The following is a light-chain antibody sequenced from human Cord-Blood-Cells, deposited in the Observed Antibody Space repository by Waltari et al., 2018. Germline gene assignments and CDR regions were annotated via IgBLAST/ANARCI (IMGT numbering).Light chain of an antibody. CDR1: QDISNY. Sequence: DIQMTQSPSSVSASVGDRVTITCHASQDISNYLNWYQQKPGKAPKLLIYDASNLETGVPSRFSGSVAGTDFTFTISSLQPEDIATYYCQQYDNLPPFTFGPGTKVDIK. J-gene: IGKJ3*01. CDR2: DAS. V-gene: IGKV1-33*01. CDR3: QQYDNLPPFT.